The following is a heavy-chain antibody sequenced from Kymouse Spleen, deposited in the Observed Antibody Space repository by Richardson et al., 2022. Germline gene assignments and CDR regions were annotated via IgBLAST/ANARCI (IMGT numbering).Heavy chain of an antibody. D-gene: IGHD6-6*01. CDR3: AKDREYSSSSGYYYGMDV. CDR2: ISWNSGSI. CDR1: GFTFDDYA. Sequence: EVQLVESGGGLVQPGRSLRLSCAASGFTFDDYAMHWVRQAPGKGLEWVSGISWNSGSIGYADSVKGRFTISRDNAKNSLYLQMNSLRAEDTALYYCAKDREYSSSSGYYYGMDVWGQGTTVTVSS. V-gene: IGHV3-9*01. J-gene: IGHJ6*02.